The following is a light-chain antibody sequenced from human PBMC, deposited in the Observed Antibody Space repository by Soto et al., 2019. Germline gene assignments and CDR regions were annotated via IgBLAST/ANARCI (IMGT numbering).Light chain of an antibody. J-gene: IGKJ3*01. CDR2: AAS. CDR1: RNINNY. Sequence: DIQMTQSPSSLSASVGDRVTLTCRASRNINNYLNWYRQMPGKAPKLLIYAASRLQSGAPARFSGSGSGTDFTLTIASLQPEDFAMYYCQQSYGTQFTFGPGTRVNI. CDR3: QQSYGTQFT. V-gene: IGKV1-39*01.